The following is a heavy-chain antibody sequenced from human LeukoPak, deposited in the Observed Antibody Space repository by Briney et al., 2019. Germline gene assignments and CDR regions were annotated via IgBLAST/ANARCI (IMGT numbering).Heavy chain of an antibody. J-gene: IGHJ4*02. Sequence: SETLSLTCSVAGGSVSAYYGSWIRQPAGKGLEWIGPIHTSGSTNYNPSRKGRVTMSVDTSKDQLSLKLGSVTAGDTAEYYCAREAVHYGSGSDDYWGQGTLVTVSS. V-gene: IGHV4-4*07. CDR1: GGSVSAYY. D-gene: IGHD3-10*01. CDR3: AREAVHYGSGSDDY. CDR2: IHTSGST.